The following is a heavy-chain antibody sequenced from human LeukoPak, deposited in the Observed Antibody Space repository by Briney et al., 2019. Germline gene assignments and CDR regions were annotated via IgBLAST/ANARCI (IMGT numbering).Heavy chain of an antibody. J-gene: IGHJ4*02. CDR1: GLTFSSYW. CDR2: ISDGGSTT. V-gene: IGHV3-74*01. Sequence: PGGSLRLSCAASGLTFSSYWMHWVRQAPGKGLVWVSRISDGGSTTTYADSVKGRFTIPRDNAKNTLYLQMNGLRAEDTAVYYCSRSAYYDGSGNYYDYWGQGTLVTVSS. CDR3: SRSAYYDGSGNYYDY. D-gene: IGHD3-22*01.